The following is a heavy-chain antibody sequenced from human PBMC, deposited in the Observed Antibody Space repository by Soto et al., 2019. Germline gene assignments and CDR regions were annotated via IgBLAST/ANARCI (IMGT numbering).Heavy chain of an antibody. Sequence: PGGSLRLSCAASGFTFSSYGMHWVRQAPGKGLEWVAVIWYDGSNKYYADSVKGRFTISRDNSKNTLYLQMNSLRAEDTAVYYCARERGYSGYDYGMDVWGQGXTVTVYS. J-gene: IGHJ6*02. CDR2: IWYDGSNK. CDR1: GFTFSSYG. V-gene: IGHV3-33*01. D-gene: IGHD5-12*01. CDR3: ARERGYSGYDYGMDV.